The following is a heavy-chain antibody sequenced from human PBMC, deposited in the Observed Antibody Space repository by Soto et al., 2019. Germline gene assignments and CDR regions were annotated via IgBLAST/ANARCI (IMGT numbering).Heavy chain of an antibody. CDR1: GYSFTSYW. CDR3: ARPAYYDILTGYYRAFDI. D-gene: IGHD3-9*01. V-gene: IGHV5-51*01. CDR2: IYPGDSDT. Sequence: PGESLKISCKGSGYSFTSYWIGWVRQMPGKGLEWMGIIYPGDSDTRYSPSFQGQVTISADKSISTAYLQWSSLKASDTAMYYCARPAYYDILTGYYRAFDIWGQGTMVTVS. J-gene: IGHJ3*02.